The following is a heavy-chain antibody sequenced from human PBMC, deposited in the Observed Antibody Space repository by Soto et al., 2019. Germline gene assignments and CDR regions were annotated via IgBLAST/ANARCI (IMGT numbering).Heavy chain of an antibody. CDR3: ARGWYYYYYMDV. J-gene: IGHJ6*03. CDR2: KYYRFKWYN. CDR1: GDSVSSNSAA. V-gene: IGHV6-1*01. Sequence: SQTLSLTCAISGDSVSSNSAAGNWIRQSPSRGLEWLGKKYYRFKWYNDYAVSVKSRITINPDTSKNQFSLQLNSVTTDDTAVYYCARGWYYYYYMDVWGKGTTVTVSS. D-gene: IGHD6-13*01.